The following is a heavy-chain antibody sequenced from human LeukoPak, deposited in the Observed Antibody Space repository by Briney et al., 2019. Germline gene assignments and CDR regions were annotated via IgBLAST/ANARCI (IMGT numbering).Heavy chain of an antibody. Sequence: PGGSLRLSCAASGFTFSSYGMHWVRQAPGKGLEWVAFIRYDGSNKYYADLAKGRFTISRDNSKNTLYLQMNSLRAEDTAVYYCANDYGDSLTAFDYWGQGTLVTVSS. V-gene: IGHV3-30*02. CDR2: IRYDGSNK. CDR3: ANDYGDSLTAFDY. D-gene: IGHD4-17*01. CDR1: GFTFSSYG. J-gene: IGHJ4*02.